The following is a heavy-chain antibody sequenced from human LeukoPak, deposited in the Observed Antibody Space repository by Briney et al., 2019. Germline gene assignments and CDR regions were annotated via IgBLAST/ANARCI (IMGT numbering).Heavy chain of an antibody. CDR1: GYTFTSYD. CDR2: MSPNSGDT. J-gene: IGHJ4*02. Sequence: ASVKVSCKASGYTFTSYDFNWVRQATGQRPEWMGWMSPNSGDTGYSQKFQDRVTMTRNTSISTAHMELSSLRSDDTAVYYCARGPPNWGYDYWGPGTLVTVSS. CDR3: ARGPPNWGYDY. D-gene: IGHD7-27*01. V-gene: IGHV1-8*01.